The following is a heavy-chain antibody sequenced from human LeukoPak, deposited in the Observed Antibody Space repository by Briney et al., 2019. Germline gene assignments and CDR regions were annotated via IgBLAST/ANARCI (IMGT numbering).Heavy chain of an antibody. J-gene: IGHJ4*02. D-gene: IGHD5-12*01. Sequence: SETLSLTCSVSGGSISSSSYYWGWIRQPPGKGLEWIGSLYYSGSTYYNPSLKGRVTISVDTSKNQFSLKLSSVTAADTAVYYCARQLRGYSGYDKYYFDYWGQGTLVTVSS. CDR3: ARQLRGYSGYDKYYFDY. CDR2: LYYSGST. V-gene: IGHV4-39*01. CDR1: GGSISSSSYY.